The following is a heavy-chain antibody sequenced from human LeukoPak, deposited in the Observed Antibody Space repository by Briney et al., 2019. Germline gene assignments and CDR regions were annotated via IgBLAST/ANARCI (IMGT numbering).Heavy chain of an antibody. J-gene: IGHJ3*02. Sequence: ASVKVSCKASGYTFTSYDINWVRQATGQGLEWMGWMNPNSGNTGYAQKFQGRVTITRNTSISTAYMELSSLRSEDTAVYYCARRDLYCSSTSCKYRAFDIWGQGTMVTVSS. CDR1: GYTFTSYD. V-gene: IGHV1-8*03. CDR3: ARRDLYCSSTSCKYRAFDI. CDR2: MNPNSGNT. D-gene: IGHD2-2*01.